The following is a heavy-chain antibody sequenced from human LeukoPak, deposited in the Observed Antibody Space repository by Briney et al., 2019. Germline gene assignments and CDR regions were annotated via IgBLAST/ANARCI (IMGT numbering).Heavy chain of an antibody. CDR1: GGSISGYY. V-gene: IGHV4-59*01. D-gene: IGHD3-3*01. J-gene: IGHJ5*02. CDR3: ARGPPFSNWFDP. Sequence: SETLSLTCTVSGGSISGYYWSWIRQPTGKGLEWIGYVYYSGSTNYNPSLKSRVTISVDTSKNQFSLKLSSVTAADTAVYYCARGPPFSNWFDPWGQGTLVNVSS. CDR2: VYYSGST.